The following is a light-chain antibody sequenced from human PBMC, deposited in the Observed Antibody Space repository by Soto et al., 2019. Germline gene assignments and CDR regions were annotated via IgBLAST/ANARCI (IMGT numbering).Light chain of an antibody. CDR3: QQYYSYPPT. V-gene: IGKV1-8*01. J-gene: IGKJ2*01. CDR2: AAS. CDR1: QGISSY. Sequence: AIRMTQSPSSLSASTGDRVTITCRASQGISSYLAWYQQKPGKAPKLLIYAASTLQSGDPSRFSGSGSGTDFTLTISCLQSEDFATYYCQQYYSYPPTFGQGTKLEIK.